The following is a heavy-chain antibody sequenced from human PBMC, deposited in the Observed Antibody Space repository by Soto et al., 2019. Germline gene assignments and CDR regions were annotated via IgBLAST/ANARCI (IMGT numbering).Heavy chain of an antibody. J-gene: IGHJ4*02. CDR1: GFTFSSYA. CDR3: AKDRRYSSSSSFDY. Sequence: LRLSCAASGFTFSSYAMSWVRQAPGKGLEWVSAISGSGGSTYYADSVKGRFTISRDNSKNTLYLQMNSLRAEDTAEYYCAKDRRYSSSSSFDYWGQGTLVTVSS. D-gene: IGHD6-6*01. CDR2: ISGSGGST. V-gene: IGHV3-23*01.